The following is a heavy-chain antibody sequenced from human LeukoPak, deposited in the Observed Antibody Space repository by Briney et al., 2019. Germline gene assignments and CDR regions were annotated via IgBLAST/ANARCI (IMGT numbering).Heavy chain of an antibody. CDR1: GFTVSSNY. CDR3: ARDAGGGYGPRFDY. D-gene: IGHD3-16*01. V-gene: IGHV3-66*01. J-gene: IGHJ4*02. CDR2: IYSGGST. Sequence: GGSLRLSRAASGFTVSSNYMSWVRQAPGKGLEWVSVIYSGGSTYYADSVKGRFTISRDNSKNTLYLQMNSLRAEDTAVYYCARDAGGGYGPRFDYWGQGTLVTVSS.